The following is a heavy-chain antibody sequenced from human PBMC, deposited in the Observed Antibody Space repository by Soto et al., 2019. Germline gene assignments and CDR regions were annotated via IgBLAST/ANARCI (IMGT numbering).Heavy chain of an antibody. Sequence: EVQLVESGGGLVQPGRSLRLSCAASGFTFDDYAMHWVRQAPGKGLEWVSGISWNSGSIGYADSVKGRFTISRDNAKNSLYLQMNSLRAEDTALYYCAKDSVIAAAGTVRAEEVFDYWGQGTLVTVSS. CDR3: AKDSVIAAAGTVRAEEVFDY. J-gene: IGHJ4*02. D-gene: IGHD6-13*01. CDR2: ISWNSGSI. V-gene: IGHV3-9*01. CDR1: GFTFDDYA.